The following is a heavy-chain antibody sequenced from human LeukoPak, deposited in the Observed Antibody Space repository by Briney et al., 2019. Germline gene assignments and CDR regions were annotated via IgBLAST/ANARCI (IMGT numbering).Heavy chain of an antibody. Sequence: PGGSLRLSCAASGFTVSSNYMSWVRQAPGKGLEGVSVIYSGGSTYYADSVKGRFTISRDNSKNTLYLQMNSLRAEDTAVYYCARDPLYSSGPDYWGQGTLVTVSS. J-gene: IGHJ4*02. CDR3: ARDPLYSSGPDY. CDR1: GFTVSSNY. CDR2: IYSGGST. D-gene: IGHD6-19*01. V-gene: IGHV3-66*01.